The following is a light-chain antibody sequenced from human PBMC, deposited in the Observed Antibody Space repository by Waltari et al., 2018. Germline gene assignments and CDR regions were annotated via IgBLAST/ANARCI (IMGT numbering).Light chain of an antibody. V-gene: IGLV2-23*02. CDR3: CSYGGGSTVI. J-gene: IGLJ2*01. CDR1: TRAVGGYNS. CDR2: DVT. Sequence: QSALTQPASVSGSPGQSITISLAGTTRAVGGYNSGPWYQHHPGKAPKLMIYDVTQRPSGVSSRFSGSKSGNTASLTISGLQTDDEGDYYCCSYGGGSTVIFGGGTKLTVL.